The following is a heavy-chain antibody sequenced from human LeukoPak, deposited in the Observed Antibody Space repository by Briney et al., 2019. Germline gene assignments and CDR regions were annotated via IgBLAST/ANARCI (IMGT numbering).Heavy chain of an antibody. CDR1: GFTFSDYY. D-gene: IGHD4-17*01. CDR3: ARLPYGDYVAY. CDR2: IYYSGST. Sequence: GSLRLSCAASGFTFSDYYMSWIRQPPGKGLEWIGYIYYSGSTNYNPSLKSRVTISVDTSKNQFSLKLSSVTAADTAVYYCARLPYGDYVAYWGQGTLVTVSS. J-gene: IGHJ4*02. V-gene: IGHV4-59*08.